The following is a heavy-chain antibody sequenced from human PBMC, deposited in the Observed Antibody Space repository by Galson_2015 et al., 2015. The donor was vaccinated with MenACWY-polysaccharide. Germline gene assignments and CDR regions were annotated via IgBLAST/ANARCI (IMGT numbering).Heavy chain of an antibody. CDR1: GFTVSSNY. V-gene: IGHV3-53*01. Sequence: SLRLSCAASGFTVSSNYMSWVRQAPGKGLEWVSVIYSGGSTYYADAVKGRFSISRDSSKNTVYLQMNRLRADDTAVYYCASLPLGNCGGVRCFGYFHQWGQGTLVTVSS. CDR2: IYSGGST. CDR3: ASLPLGNCGGVRCFGYFHQ. D-gene: IGHD2-21*01. J-gene: IGHJ1*01.